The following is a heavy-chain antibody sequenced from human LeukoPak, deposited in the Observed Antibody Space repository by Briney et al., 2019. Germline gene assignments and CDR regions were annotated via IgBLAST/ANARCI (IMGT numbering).Heavy chain of an antibody. D-gene: IGHD3-3*01. Sequence: GGSLRLSCTASGFTSGFTFDDYGMNWVRQVPGKGLEWVSGISRDGGRTGYADSVQGRFTISRDNSRNSLHLQMNSLRVEDTAFYYCVKDSNYDFWSGYYKGFDNWGQGTLVTVSS. CDR1: GFTFDDYG. CDR3: VKDSNYDFWSGYYKGFDN. CDR2: ISRDGGRT. V-gene: IGHV3-20*04. J-gene: IGHJ4*02.